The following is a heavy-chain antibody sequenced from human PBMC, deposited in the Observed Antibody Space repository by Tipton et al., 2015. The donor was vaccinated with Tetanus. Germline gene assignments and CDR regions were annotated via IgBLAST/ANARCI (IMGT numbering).Heavy chain of an antibody. V-gene: IGHV1-46*04. Sequence: QSGPEVKKPGASVKVSCKASGYTFTSYGISWVRQAPGQGLEWMGMIYPSDGSTSYAQKLQGRVTMTRDTPTSTVYMELSSLRSEDTAVYYCARDREAFDFWGQGTMVTVSS. D-gene: IGHD1-26*01. CDR3: ARDREAFDF. CDR1: GYTFTSYG. CDR2: IYPSDGST. J-gene: IGHJ3*01.